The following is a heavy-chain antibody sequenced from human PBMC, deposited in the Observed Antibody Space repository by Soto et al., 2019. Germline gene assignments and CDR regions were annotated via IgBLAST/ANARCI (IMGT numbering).Heavy chain of an antibody. V-gene: IGHV3-7*01. CDR2: IKKDGSEK. J-gene: IGHJ3*02. Sequence: EVQLVESGGGLVQPGGSLRLSCAASGFTFSSYWMSWVRQAPGKGLEWVPNIKKDGSEKYYVDSVKGRFTISRDNANNSLVLQINSLRAAAPAVYYCARAGRITIFSASDPLNAFDIWCQGTMVSVSS. CDR1: GFTFSSYW. CDR3: ARAGRITIFSASDPLNAFDI. D-gene: IGHD3-9*01.